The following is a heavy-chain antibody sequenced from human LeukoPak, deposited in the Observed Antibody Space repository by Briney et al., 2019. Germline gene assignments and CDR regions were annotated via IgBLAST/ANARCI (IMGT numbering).Heavy chain of an antibody. J-gene: IGHJ4*02. CDR2: ISSGSSTI. V-gene: IGHV3-48*01. CDR1: GFTFSRYS. CDR3: TKDLLAVAGTRSTDY. Sequence: GGSLRLSCAASGFTFSRYSMNWVRQAPGMGLEWVSYISSGSSTIHHADSVKGRFTISRDNSKNTLYLQMNSLRAEDTAVYYCTKDLLAVAGTRSTDYWGQGTLVTVSP. D-gene: IGHD6-19*01.